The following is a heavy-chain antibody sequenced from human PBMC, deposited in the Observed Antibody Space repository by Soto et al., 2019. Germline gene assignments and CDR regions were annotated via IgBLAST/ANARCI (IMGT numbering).Heavy chain of an antibody. CDR3: ARAFSVSGGDDY. D-gene: IGHD2-21*01. Sequence: PSETQSLTCTVAGGYISSYDWSWIRQPPGKGLEWIGYIYYSGSTNYNPSLKSRVTISVDTSKNQFSLKLSSVTAADTAVYYCARAFSVSGGDDYWGQGTLVTVSS. J-gene: IGHJ4*02. CDR1: GGYISSYD. V-gene: IGHV4-59*01. CDR2: IYYSGST.